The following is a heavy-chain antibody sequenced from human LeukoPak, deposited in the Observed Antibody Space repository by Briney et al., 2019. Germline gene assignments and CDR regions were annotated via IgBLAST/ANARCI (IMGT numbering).Heavy chain of an antibody. Sequence: QSGGSLTLSCAASGFTVSSNYMSWVRQAPGKGLKWVAAIYRGGSRYYADSVKGRFTISRDNSKNTLYLQMYSLTAEDTGVYYCARDDYGDQTDYWGQGILVTVSS. J-gene: IGHJ4*02. CDR2: IYRGGSR. D-gene: IGHD4-17*01. CDR3: ARDDYGDQTDY. V-gene: IGHV3-66*01. CDR1: GFTVSSNY.